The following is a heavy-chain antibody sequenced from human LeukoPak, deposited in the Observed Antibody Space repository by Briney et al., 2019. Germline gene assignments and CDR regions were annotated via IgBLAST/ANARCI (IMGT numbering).Heavy chain of an antibody. CDR3: ARDPLAYCGGDCYSDYYYYGMDV. D-gene: IGHD2-21*02. CDR2: IYYSGST. J-gene: IGHJ6*02. Sequence: PSETLSLTCTVSGGSISSSSYYWGWIRQPPGKGLEWIGSIYYSGSTYYNPSLKSRVTISVDTSKNQFSLKLSSVTAADTAVYYCARDPLAYCGGDCYSDYYYYGMDVWGQGTTVTVSS. V-gene: IGHV4-39*02. CDR1: GGSISSSSYY.